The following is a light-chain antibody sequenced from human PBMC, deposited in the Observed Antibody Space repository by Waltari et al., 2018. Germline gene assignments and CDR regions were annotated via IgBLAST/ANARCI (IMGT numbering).Light chain of an antibody. Sequence: QSALTQPASVSGSPGQSITISCTGTSSDVGFYNYVSWYQHHPGKAPKLIIYDVIRWPSGVSNRFSGSKSGNTASLTISGLQAEDEADYYCYSSTTRGTWVFGGGTRLTVL. J-gene: IGLJ3*02. CDR2: DVI. CDR1: SSDVGFYNY. CDR3: YSSTTRGTWV. V-gene: IGLV2-14*03.